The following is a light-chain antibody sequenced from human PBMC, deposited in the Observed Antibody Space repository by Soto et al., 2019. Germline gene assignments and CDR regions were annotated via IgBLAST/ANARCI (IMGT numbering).Light chain of an antibody. CDR2: DAS. Sequence: EIVLTQSPAALSLSPGERATLSCGASQSVAGNFLAWYQHKPGLAPRLLIYDASIRANGIPDRFSGGGSGTDFTLTISRLEPEDSAVYYCQHYRSLPPMWTFGLGTKVDSK. J-gene: IGKJ1*01. V-gene: IGKV3D-20*01. CDR3: QHYRSLPPMWT. CDR1: QSVAGNF.